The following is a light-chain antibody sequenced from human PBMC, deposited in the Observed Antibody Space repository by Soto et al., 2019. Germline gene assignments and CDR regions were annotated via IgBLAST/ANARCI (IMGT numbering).Light chain of an antibody. CDR1: QSVSTSY. Sequence: DIVLTQSPGTLSLSPGDRATLSCRASQSVSTSYLAWYQHKPGQATRLLIYGTSSRATGIPDRFSGSGSGTDFTLTISRQEPEDFAVYYCQQYGSSITFGQGTRLEIK. V-gene: IGKV3-20*01. J-gene: IGKJ5*01. CDR3: QQYGSSIT. CDR2: GTS.